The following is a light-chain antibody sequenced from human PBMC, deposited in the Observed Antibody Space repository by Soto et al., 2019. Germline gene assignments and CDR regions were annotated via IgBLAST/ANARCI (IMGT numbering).Light chain of an antibody. CDR3: SSYTSSRTFV. CDR1: SSDVGGYNY. V-gene: IGLV2-14*03. J-gene: IGLJ1*01. Sequence: QSALTQPASVSGSPGQSITISCTGTSSDVGGYNYVSWYQHHPVKAPKLMIYDVSHRPSGVSNRFSGSKSGNTASLTISGLQAEDEADYLCSSYTSSRTFVFGPVTKLTVL. CDR2: DVS.